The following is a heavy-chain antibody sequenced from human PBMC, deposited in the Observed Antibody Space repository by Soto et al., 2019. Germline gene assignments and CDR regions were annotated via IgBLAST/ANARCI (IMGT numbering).Heavy chain of an antibody. CDR2: ISSSSSTI. D-gene: IGHD5-18*01. J-gene: IGHJ4*02. CDR3: ARDAGYSYGPFDY. Sequence: GGSLRLSCAASGFTFRNYGMNWVRQAPGKGLEWVSYISSSSSTIYYADSVKGRFTISRDNAKNSLYLQMNSLRDEDTAVYYCARDAGYSYGPFDYWGQGTLVTVSS. V-gene: IGHV3-48*02. CDR1: GFTFRNYG.